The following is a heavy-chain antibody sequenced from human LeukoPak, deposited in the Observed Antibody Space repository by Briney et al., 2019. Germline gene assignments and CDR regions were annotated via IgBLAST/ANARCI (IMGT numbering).Heavy chain of an antibody. Sequence: GESPRLSCAASGFTFSTYWMSWVRQAPGKGLEWVANIKEDGSEKYYVDSVKGRFTISRDNAKNSVYLQMNSLRAEDTAVYYCARDNVLRGVLNWFDPWGQGTLVTVSS. CDR1: GFTFSTYW. D-gene: IGHD3-10*01. J-gene: IGHJ5*02. V-gene: IGHV3-7*04. CDR2: IKEDGSEK. CDR3: ARDNVLRGVLNWFDP.